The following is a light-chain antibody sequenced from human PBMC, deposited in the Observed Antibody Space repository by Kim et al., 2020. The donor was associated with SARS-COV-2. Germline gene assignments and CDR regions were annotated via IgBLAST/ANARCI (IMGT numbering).Light chain of an antibody. J-gene: IGLJ3*02. CDR1: NIGSKS. CDR3: QVWDSSSDHWV. CDR2: YDS. V-gene: IGLV3-21*04. Sequence: SYELTQPPSVSVAPGKTARITCGGNNIGSKSVHWYQQKPGQAPVLVIYYDSDRPSGIPERFSGSNSGNTATLTISRVEAGDEADYYCQVWDSSSDHWVFGGGTQRPS.